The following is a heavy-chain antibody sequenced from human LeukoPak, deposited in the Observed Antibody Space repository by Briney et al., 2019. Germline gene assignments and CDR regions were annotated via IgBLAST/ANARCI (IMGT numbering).Heavy chain of an antibody. CDR3: AKSDYGGNSPFDY. D-gene: IGHD4-23*01. Sequence: PGGSLRLSCAASGFTSGSYAVSWVRQAPGKGLEWVSAISGSGGSTYYADSVKGRFTISRDNSKNTLYLQMNSLRAEDTAVYYCAKSDYGGNSPFDYWGQGTLVTVSS. CDR1: GFTSGSYA. V-gene: IGHV3-23*01. CDR2: ISGSGGST. J-gene: IGHJ4*02.